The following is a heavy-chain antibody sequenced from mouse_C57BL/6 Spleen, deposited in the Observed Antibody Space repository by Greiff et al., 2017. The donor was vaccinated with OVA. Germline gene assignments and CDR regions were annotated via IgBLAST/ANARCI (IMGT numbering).Heavy chain of an antibody. Sequence: EVMLVESEGGLVQPGSSMQLSCTASGFTFRDYYMAWVRQVPEKGLEWVANINYDGSSTYYLDSLKSRFIISRDNAKNILYLQMSSLKSEDTATYYCARGAYYEYEYYAMDYGGQGTPVTVAS. V-gene: IGHV5-16*01. CDR1: GFTFRDYY. CDR3: ARGAYYEYEYYAMDY. J-gene: IGHJ4*01. D-gene: IGHD2-10*01. CDR2: INYDGSST.